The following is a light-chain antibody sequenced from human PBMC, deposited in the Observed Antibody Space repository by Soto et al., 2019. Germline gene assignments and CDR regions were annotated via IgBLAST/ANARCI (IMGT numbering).Light chain of an antibody. J-gene: IGKJ1*01. CDR2: GAS. V-gene: IGKV3-20*01. CDR3: QQYGSSRT. Sequence: EIVLTQSPGTLSLSPGERATLSCRASQSVSSSYLAWYQQKPGQAPRLLIYGASSRATGIPDRFSGSGSGTDFTLTISRLEPEGFAVYYCQQYGSSRTFGQGTNVEI. CDR1: QSVSSSY.